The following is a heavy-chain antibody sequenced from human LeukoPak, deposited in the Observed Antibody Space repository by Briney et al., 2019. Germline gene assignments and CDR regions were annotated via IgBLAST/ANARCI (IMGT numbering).Heavy chain of an antibody. CDR1: GGTLSTSA. CDR2: IIPMFGTP. D-gene: IGHD5-18*01. V-gene: IGHV1-69*05. J-gene: IGHJ4*02. Sequence: GASVKVSCKASGGTLSTSAISWVRQAPGQGLEWMGGIIPMFGTPNYAQKFQGRVTVTTDASTNTAYMELSSLRSEDTAVYYCARARGYSYSSPFDYWGQGTLVTVPS. CDR3: ARARGYSYSSPFDY.